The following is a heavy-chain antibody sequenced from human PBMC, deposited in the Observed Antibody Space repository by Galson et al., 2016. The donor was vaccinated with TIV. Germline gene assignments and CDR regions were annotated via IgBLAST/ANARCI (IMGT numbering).Heavy chain of an antibody. J-gene: IGHJ4*02. CDR3: AHESGYFDY. CDR2: IYWHDAT. Sequence: PALVKPTQTVTLTCSLSGFSLSASGGGVAWIRQPPGKALEWLALIYWHDATRYNPSLKNRLTITKDTSKNQVVLTMTNMYPVDTATYYCAHESGYFDYWGQGTLVTVSS. V-gene: IGHV2-5*01. CDR1: GFSLSASGGG. D-gene: IGHD1-26*01.